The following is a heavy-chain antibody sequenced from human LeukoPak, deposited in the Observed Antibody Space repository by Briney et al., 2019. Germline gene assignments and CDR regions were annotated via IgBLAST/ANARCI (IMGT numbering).Heavy chain of an antibody. D-gene: IGHD2-2*01. J-gene: IGHJ4*02. Sequence: GGSLRLSCAASGFTFTSYAMSWVRQAPGKGLDWVSAISGSGGSTYYADSVKGRFTISRDNSKNTLYLQMNSLRAEDTAVYYCAKDRKYCSSTSCPFYFDYWGQGTLVTVSS. V-gene: IGHV3-23*01. CDR3: AKDRKYCSSTSCPFYFDY. CDR2: ISGSGGST. CDR1: GFTFTSYA.